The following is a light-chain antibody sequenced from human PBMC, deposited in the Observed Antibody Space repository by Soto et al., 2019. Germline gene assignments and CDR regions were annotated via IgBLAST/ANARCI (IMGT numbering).Light chain of an antibody. CDR2: DVK. CDR3: CSYAGDNTFV. V-gene: IGLV2-11*01. CDR1: SSDVGGYNY. J-gene: IGLJ1*01. Sequence: QSALTQPRSVSGSPGQSVTISCTGTSSDVGGYNYVSWYQQHPGRAPRVMIYDVKTRPSGVPDRFSGSKSGNTASLTISELQAKDEADYYCCSYAGDNTFVFELGTKLPS.